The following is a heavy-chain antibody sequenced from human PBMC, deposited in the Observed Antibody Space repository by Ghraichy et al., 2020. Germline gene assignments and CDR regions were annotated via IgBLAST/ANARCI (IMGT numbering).Heavy chain of an antibody. CDR1: GGSFSGYY. Sequence: SETLSLTCAVYGGSFSGYYWSWIRQPPGKGLEWIGEINHSGSTNYNPSLKSRVTISVDTSKNQFSLKLSSVTAADTAVYYCARVRGGSARRGYYYYYGMDVWGQGTTVTVSS. D-gene: IGHD2-15*01. CDR2: INHSGST. V-gene: IGHV4-34*01. CDR3: ARVRGGSARRGYYYYYGMDV. J-gene: IGHJ6*02.